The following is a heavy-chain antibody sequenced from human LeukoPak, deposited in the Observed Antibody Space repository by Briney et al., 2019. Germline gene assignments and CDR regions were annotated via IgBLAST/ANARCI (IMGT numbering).Heavy chain of an antibody. CDR3: ARMMLFAFDI. D-gene: IGHD3-10*02. CDR1: GGTFSSYA. V-gene: IGHV1-69*13. J-gene: IGHJ3*02. CDR2: IIPIFATA. Sequence: SVKVSCKASGGTFSSYAISWVRQAPGQGLEWMGGIIPIFATANYAQKFQGRVTITADESTSTAYMELSSLRSEDTAVYYCARMMLFAFDIWGQGTMVTVSS.